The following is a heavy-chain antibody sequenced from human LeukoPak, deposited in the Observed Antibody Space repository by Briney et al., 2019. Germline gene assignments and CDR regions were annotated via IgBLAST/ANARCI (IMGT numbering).Heavy chain of an antibody. CDR3: AKHYGDYFLDF. Sequence: GGSLRLSCAAAGFTFSNSAMSWVRQSPGKGLEWVSFISGYSVTTYYADSVQGRFTVSRDNSKRTLYLQMHNLRDEDTAIYYCAKHYGDYFLDFWGQGTLVTVSS. J-gene: IGHJ4*02. V-gene: IGHV3-23*01. CDR1: GFTFSNSA. D-gene: IGHD4-17*01. CDR2: ISGYSVTT.